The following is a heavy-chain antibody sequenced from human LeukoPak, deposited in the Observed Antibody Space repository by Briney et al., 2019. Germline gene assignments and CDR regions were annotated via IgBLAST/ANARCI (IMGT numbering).Heavy chain of an antibody. Sequence: GGSLRLSCAASGLTFSGYWMNWVRQAPGKGLEWVANIKPDGSEKYYVDSVKGRSTISRDNAKNSLYLQMTSLRAEDTAVYYCARSSGDYSGQGTLVTVSS. CDR2: IKPDGSEK. J-gene: IGHJ4*02. CDR1: GLTFSGYW. V-gene: IGHV3-7*04. D-gene: IGHD6-6*01. CDR3: ARSSGDY.